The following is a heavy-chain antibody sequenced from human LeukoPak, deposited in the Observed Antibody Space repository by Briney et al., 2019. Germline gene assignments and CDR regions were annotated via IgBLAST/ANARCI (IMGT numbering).Heavy chain of an antibody. CDR1: GDSIRSNSW. CDR3: ARGQQVLPLVMGWFGP. V-gene: IGHV4-4*02. Sequence: SETLSLTCAVSGDSIRSNSWWSWVRQSPGKGLEWIGEIYHSGITNYNPSLKSRITMSIDESKSQFSLRLSSVTASDTAVYYCARGQQVLPLVMGWFGPWGQGTLVTVSS. D-gene: IGHD2/OR15-2a*01. J-gene: IGHJ5*02. CDR2: IYHSGIT.